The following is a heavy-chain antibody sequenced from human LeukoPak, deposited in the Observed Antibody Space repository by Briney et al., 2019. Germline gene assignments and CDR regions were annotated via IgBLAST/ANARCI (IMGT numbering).Heavy chain of an antibody. D-gene: IGHD5-18*01. V-gene: IGHV3-21*01. CDR3: ARAPQQLWLGGGGLDY. CDR1: GFTFSSYW. J-gene: IGHJ4*02. Sequence: PGGSLRLSCAASGFTFSSYWMSWVRQAPGKGLEWVSAISGSGGSTYYADSVKGRFTISRDNAKNSLYLQMNSLRAEDTAVYYCARAPQQLWLGGGGLDYWGQGTLVTVSS. CDR2: ISGSGGST.